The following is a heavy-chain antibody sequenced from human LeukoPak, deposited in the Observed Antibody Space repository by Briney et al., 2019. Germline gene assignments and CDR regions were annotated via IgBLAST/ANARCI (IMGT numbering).Heavy chain of an antibody. CDR1: GGSISSYY. V-gene: IGHV4-59*01. Sequence: PSETLSLTCTVSGGSISSYYWSWIRQPPGKGLEWIGYIYYNGSTNYNPSLKSRVTISVDTSRNQFSLKLSSVTAADTAVYYCARLPGGAPSKWGQGTLVTVSS. CDR3: ARLPGGAPSK. J-gene: IGHJ4*02. D-gene: IGHD3-10*01. CDR2: IYYNGST.